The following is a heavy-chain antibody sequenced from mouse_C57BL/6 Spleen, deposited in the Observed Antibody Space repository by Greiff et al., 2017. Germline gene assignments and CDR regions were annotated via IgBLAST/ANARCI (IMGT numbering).Heavy chain of an antibody. CDR2: LYPGDGDT. D-gene: IGHD2-3*01. Sequence: VQLQQSGPELVKPGASVKISCKASGYAFSSSWMNWVKQRPGKGLEWIGRLYPGDGDTNYNGKFKGKATLTADKSSSTAYMQLSSLTSEDSAVYFCARSGDGYYGFDYWGQGTTLTVSS. V-gene: IGHV1-82*01. CDR1: GYAFSSSW. CDR3: ARSGDGYYGFDY. J-gene: IGHJ2*01.